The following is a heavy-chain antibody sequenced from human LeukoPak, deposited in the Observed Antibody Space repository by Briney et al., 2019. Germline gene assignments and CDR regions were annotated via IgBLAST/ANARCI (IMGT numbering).Heavy chain of an antibody. D-gene: IGHD4-23*01. CDR2: ISYDGSNK. V-gene: IGHV3-30-3*01. J-gene: IGHJ4*02. CDR3: ARDTAARGGNYFDY. CDR1: GFTFSSYA. Sequence: GRSLRLSCAASGFTFSSYAMHWVRQAPGKGLEWVAVISYDGSNKYYADSVKGRFTISRDNSKNTLYLQMNSLRAEDTAVYYCARDTAARGGNYFDYWGQGTLVTVSS.